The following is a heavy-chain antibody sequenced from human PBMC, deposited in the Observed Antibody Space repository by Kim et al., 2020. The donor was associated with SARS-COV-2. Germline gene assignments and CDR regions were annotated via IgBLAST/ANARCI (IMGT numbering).Heavy chain of an antibody. J-gene: IGHJ6*02. V-gene: IGHV3-33*01. CDR2: IWYDGSNK. CDR1: GFTFSSYG. Sequence: GGSLRLSCAASGFTFSSYGMHWVRQAPGKGLEWVAVIWYDGSNKYYADSVKGRFTISRDNSKNTLYLQMNSLRAEDTAVYYCARADRNYDFWSGSHYYYYGMDVWGQGTTVTVSS. D-gene: IGHD3-3*01. CDR3: ARADRNYDFWSGSHYYYYGMDV.